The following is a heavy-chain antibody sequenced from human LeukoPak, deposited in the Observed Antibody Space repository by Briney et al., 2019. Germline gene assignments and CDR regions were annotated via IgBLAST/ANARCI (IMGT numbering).Heavy chain of an antibody. CDR1: GFTFSSYS. Sequence: PGGSLRLSCAASGFTFSSYSMNWVRQAPGKGLEWVSYISSSSSTIYYADSVKGRFTISRDNAKNSLYLQMNSLRAEDTAVYYCARGGSTTVVVGDAFDIWGQGTMVTVSS. CDR3: ARGGSTTVVVGDAFDI. V-gene: IGHV3-48*01. CDR2: ISSSSSTI. J-gene: IGHJ3*02. D-gene: IGHD4-23*01.